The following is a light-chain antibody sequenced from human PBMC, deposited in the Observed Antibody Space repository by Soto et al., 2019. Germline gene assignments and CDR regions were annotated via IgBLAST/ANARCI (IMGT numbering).Light chain of an antibody. V-gene: IGKV3-11*01. CDR3: HRRG. CDR2: DAS. J-gene: IGKJ2*03. CDR1: RSVSNY. Sequence: EVVLTQSPATLSLSPGRRATLSCRASRSVSNYLAWYQQKPGQAPRLLIYDASNRATGIPARFSGTWSGTDFTLNISSREPEDYAVYYCHRRGFGQGTKLEIK.